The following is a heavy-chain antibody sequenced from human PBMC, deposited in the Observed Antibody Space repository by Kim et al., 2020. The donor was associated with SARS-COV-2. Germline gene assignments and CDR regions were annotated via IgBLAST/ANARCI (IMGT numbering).Heavy chain of an antibody. V-gene: IGHV4-59*01. D-gene: IGHD1-26*01. Sequence: YKPSHKNRVTIAVDTSQTQFSLKLSPVTAADTAVYYCARDLPWEHGVFDYWGQGTLVTVSS. J-gene: IGHJ4*02. CDR3: ARDLPWEHGVFDY.